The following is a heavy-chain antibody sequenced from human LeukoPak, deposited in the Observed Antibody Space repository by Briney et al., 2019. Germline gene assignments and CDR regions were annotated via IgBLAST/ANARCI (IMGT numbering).Heavy chain of an antibody. CDR1: GGSISSYY. CDR2: IYYSGST. D-gene: IGHD3-22*01. Sequence: SETLSLTCTVSGGSISSYYWSWIRQPPAKRLGRIGYIYYSGSTNYNPSLKSRVTISVDTSKNQFSLKLSSVTAADTAVYYCARLYYYDSSGYYPYFDYWGQGTLVTVSS. CDR3: ARLYYYDSSGYYPYFDY. V-gene: IGHV4-59*01. J-gene: IGHJ4*02.